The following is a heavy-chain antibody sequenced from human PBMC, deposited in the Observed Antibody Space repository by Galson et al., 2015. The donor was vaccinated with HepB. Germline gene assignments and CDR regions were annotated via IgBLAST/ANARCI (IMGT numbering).Heavy chain of an antibody. CDR2: IIPIFGTA. CDR3: ARAPNYYDSSGYSIWFDP. CDR1: GGTFSSYA. V-gene: IGHV1-69*06. D-gene: IGHD3-22*01. J-gene: IGHJ5*02. Sequence: SVKVSCKASGGTFSSYAISWVRQAPGQGLEWMGGIIPIFGTANYAQKFQGRVTITADKSTSTAYMELSSLRSEDTAVYYCARAPNYYDSSGYSIWFDPWGQGTLVTVSS.